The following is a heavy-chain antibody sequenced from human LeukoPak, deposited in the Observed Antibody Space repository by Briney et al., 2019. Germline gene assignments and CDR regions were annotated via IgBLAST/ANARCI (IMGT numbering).Heavy chain of an antibody. J-gene: IGHJ5*02. CDR2: ISYDGSNK. Sequence: GGSLRLSCAASGFTFSSYAMHWVCQAPGKGLEWVAVISYDGSNKYYADSVKGRFTISRDNSKNTLYLQMNSLRAEDTAVYYCARGDWRPVDTMIVVPGGFDPWGQGTLVTVSS. CDR3: ARGDWRPVDTMIVVPGGFDP. V-gene: IGHV3-30-3*01. D-gene: IGHD3-22*01. CDR1: GFTFSSYA.